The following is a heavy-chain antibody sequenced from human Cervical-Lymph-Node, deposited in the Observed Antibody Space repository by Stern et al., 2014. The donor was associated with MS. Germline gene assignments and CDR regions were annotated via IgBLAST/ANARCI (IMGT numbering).Heavy chain of an antibody. CDR3: ALSSETSDRWYSLGYDL. D-gene: IGHD6-13*01. CDR2: IFTVFGTP. J-gene: IGHJ5*02. Sequence: VQLFQSGAEVTKPGSSVKVSCKASGGTFSKFPSSWVRQAPGQGLEWMGGIFTVFGTPTYAQEFRGRVTITADVSTSTVYMELSSLRSDDTAVYYCALSSETSDRWYSLGYDLWGQGTLVTVSS. V-gene: IGHV1-69*01. CDR1: GGTFSKFP.